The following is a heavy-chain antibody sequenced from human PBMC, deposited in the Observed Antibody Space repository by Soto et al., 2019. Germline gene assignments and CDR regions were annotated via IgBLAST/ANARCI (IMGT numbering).Heavy chain of an antibody. CDR3: ARDDRVRTALVMPFFDL. D-gene: IGHD5-18*01. CDR2: IVPIFRSV. J-gene: IGHJ4*02. V-gene: IGHV1-69*01. CDR1: GDTFTNYG. Sequence: QVQLEQSGAEVKRPGSSVKGSCKASGDTFTNYGLNWVRQAPGQGLEWLGGIVPIFRSVTYGQKFRGRVTLSAVESRSPAYMELRSLRSDVTAVSSCARDDRVRTALVMPFFDLWGQGTLVNVSS.